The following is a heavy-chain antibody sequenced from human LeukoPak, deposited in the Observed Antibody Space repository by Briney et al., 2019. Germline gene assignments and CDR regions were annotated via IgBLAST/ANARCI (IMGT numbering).Heavy chain of an antibody. CDR1: GYTFTSYG. CDR2: ISAYNGNT. D-gene: IGHD5-18*01. V-gene: IGHV1-18*04. CDR3: ARDWRGYSYGNFDY. Sequence: ASVKVSCKASGYTFTSYGISWVRQAPGQGLEWMGWISAYNGNTNYAQKLQGRVTMTTDTSTSTAYMELRSLSSDDTAVYYCARDWRGYSYGNFDYWGQGTLVTVSS. J-gene: IGHJ4*02.